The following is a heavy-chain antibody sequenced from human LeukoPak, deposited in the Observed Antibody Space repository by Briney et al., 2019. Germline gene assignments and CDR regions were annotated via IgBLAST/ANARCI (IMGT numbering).Heavy chain of an antibody. Sequence: ASVKVSCEASGGTFSSYAISWVRQAPGQGLEWMGWINPNSGGTNYAQKFQGRVTMTRDTSISTDYMELSRLRSDDTAVYYCASNRNYDFWSGPDYYMDVWGKGTTVTVSS. CDR1: GGTFSSYA. D-gene: IGHD3-3*01. CDR3: ASNRNYDFWSGPDYYMDV. CDR2: INPNSGGT. V-gene: IGHV1-2*02. J-gene: IGHJ6*03.